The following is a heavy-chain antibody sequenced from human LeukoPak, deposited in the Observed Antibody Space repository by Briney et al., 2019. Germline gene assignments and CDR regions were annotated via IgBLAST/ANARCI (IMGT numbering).Heavy chain of an antibody. D-gene: IGHD5-12*01. CDR3: ARTIKRMDKFSFDP. CDR2: ISAYNGNT. Sequence: GASVKVSCKASGYTFTSYDINWVRQATGQGLEWMGWISAYNGNTNYAQKLQGRVTMTTDTSTSTAYMELRSLRSDDTAVYYCARTIKRMDKFSFDPWGQGTLVTVSS. CDR1: GYTFTSYD. J-gene: IGHJ5*02. V-gene: IGHV1-18*01.